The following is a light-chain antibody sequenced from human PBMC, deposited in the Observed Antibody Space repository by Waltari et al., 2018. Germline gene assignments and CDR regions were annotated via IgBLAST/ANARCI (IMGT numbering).Light chain of an antibody. CDR3: CSDAGSSTFPYV. CDR1: SSDVGSYNL. CDR2: EGN. Sequence: QSALTQPASVSGSPGQSITISCTGTSSDVGSYNLVSWYQQHPDKAPKLIVYEGNKRPSGVSNRFGGWKCGHPASLTISGLQAEDEADYYCCSDAGSSTFPYVCGTGTKVTVL. V-gene: IGLV2-23*03. J-gene: IGLJ1*01.